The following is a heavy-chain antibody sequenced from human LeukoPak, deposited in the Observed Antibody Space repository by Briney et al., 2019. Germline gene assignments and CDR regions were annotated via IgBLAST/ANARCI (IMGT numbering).Heavy chain of an antibody. V-gene: IGHV3-23*01. Sequence: GGSLRLSCVASGFTYNSHAMSWVRQAPGKGLEWVSGISANGANTYYTDSVRGRFTICRDNSKNTVYLQMSSLSAEDTAIYYCAKDQGFSYYSLDYWGQGILVTVSS. CDR3: AKDQGFSYYSLDY. CDR2: ISANGANT. D-gene: IGHD5-18*01. J-gene: IGHJ4*02. CDR1: GFTYNSHA.